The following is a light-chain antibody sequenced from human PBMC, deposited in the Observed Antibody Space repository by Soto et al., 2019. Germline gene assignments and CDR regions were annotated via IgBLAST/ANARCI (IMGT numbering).Light chain of an antibody. Sequence: DIQMTQSPSSVSASVGDRVTITSRASQDINRWLAWYQQKPGRAPKVLIYSASTLQGGVPSRFSGRGSGTNFIHTIRSLKPEDFATYFCQQADSFALNFGGGTKVEMK. CDR2: SAS. J-gene: IGKJ4*01. CDR3: QQADSFALN. V-gene: IGKV1-12*01. CDR1: QDINRW.